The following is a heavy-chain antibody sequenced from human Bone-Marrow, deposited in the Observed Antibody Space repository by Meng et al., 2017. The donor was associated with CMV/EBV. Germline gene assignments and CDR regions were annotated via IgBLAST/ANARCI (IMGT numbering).Heavy chain of an antibody. CDR1: GFTFSSYS. V-gene: IGHV3-21*01. Sequence: GESLKISCAASGFTFSSYSMNWVRQAPGKGLEWVSSISSSSSYIYYADSVKGRFTISRDNSKNTLYLQMNSLRAEDTAVYYCARDGPSYYYDSSGLFDYWGQGTLVTVSS. D-gene: IGHD3-22*01. J-gene: IGHJ4*02. CDR3: ARDGPSYYYDSSGLFDY. CDR2: ISSSSSYI.